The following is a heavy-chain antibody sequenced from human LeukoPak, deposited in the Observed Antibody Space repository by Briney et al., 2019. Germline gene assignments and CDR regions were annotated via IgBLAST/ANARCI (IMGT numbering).Heavy chain of an antibody. V-gene: IGHV4-59*01. Sequence: PSETLSLTCTVSGGSISSYYWSWIRQPPGKGLEWIGYIYYSGSTNYNPSLKSRVTISVDTSKNQFSLKLSSVTAADTVVYYCARAGAYSSSGVFDYWGQGTLVTVSS. D-gene: IGHD6-13*01. J-gene: IGHJ4*02. CDR1: GGSISSYY. CDR2: IYYSGST. CDR3: ARAGAYSSSGVFDY.